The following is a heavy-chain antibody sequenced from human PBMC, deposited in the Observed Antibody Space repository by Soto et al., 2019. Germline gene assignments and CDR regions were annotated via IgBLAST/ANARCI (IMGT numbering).Heavy chain of an antibody. CDR1: GGTFSSYA. Sequence: ASVKVSCKASGGTFSSYAISWVRQAPGQGLEWMGGIIPIFGTANYAQKFQGRVTITADESTSTAYMELSSLRSEDTAVYYCARKVLSSIAAAGTGWFDPWGQGTLVTVSS. J-gene: IGHJ5*02. D-gene: IGHD6-13*01. CDR2: IIPIFGTA. V-gene: IGHV1-69*13. CDR3: ARKVLSSIAAAGTGWFDP.